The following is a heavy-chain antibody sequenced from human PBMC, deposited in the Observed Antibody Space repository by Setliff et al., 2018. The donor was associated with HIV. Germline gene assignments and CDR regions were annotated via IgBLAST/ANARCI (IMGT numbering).Heavy chain of an antibody. D-gene: IGHD2-15*01. V-gene: IGHV4-4*07. CDR2: IYTSGST. Sequence: SETLSLTCTVSGGSISSYYWSWIRQPAGTGLEWIGRIYTSGSTNYNPSLKSRVTMSVDTSTNQFSLKLSSVTAADTAVYYCARGYCSGGSCYFSVDAFDIWGQGTMVTVSS. CDR1: GGSISSYY. J-gene: IGHJ3*02. CDR3: ARGYCSGGSCYFSVDAFDI.